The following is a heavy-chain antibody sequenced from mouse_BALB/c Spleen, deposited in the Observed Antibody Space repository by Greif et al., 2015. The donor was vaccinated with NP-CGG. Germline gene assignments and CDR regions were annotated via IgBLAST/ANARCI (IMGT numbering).Heavy chain of an antibody. V-gene: IGHV1-69*01. D-gene: IGHD2-14*01. CDR2: IDTSDSYT. CDR3: ARYDYRYDAYAMDY. J-gene: IGHJ4*01. Sequence: QVQLQQSGAELVMPGASVKMSCKASGYTFTDYWMHWVKQRPGQGLEWIGAIDTSDSYTGYNQKFKGKATLTVDESSSTAYMQLSSLTSEDSAVYYCARYDYRYDAYAMDYWGQGTSVTVSS. CDR1: GYTFTDYW.